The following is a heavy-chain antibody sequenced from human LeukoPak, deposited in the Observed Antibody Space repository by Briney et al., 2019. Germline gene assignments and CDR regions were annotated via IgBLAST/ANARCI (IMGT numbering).Heavy chain of an antibody. V-gene: IGHV3-53*01. CDR3: ARGVEPLAANTLAY. J-gene: IGHJ4*02. Sequence: GGSLRLSCAASGFTVITNDMTWARQAPGKGLEWVSVLYSDGNTKYADSVQGRFTISRDNSKNTLYLEMNSLSPDDTAVYYCARGVEPLAANTLAYWGQGTLVTVSS. CDR1: GFTVITND. CDR2: LYSDGNT. D-gene: IGHD1-14*01.